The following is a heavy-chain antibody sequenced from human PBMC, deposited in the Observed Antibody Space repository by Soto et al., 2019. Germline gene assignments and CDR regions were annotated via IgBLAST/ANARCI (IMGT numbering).Heavy chain of an antibody. D-gene: IGHD6-19*01. CDR2: IYHGGTT. V-gene: IGHV4-38-2*02. J-gene: IGHJ4*01. CDR3: ARVHVMVVAGSTFDY. CDR1: DYYIISFSY. Sequence: SETQSLTSTFSDYYIISFSYCAGIRQPPWKGPEWIASIYHGGTTFYNPSLKSRISISVDTSNNQFSLKLTSVTAADTAVYYCARVHVMVVAGSTFDYWGHGTLVTVSS.